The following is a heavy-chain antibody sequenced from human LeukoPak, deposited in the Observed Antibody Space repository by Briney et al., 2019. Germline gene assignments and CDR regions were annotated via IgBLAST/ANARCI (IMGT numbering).Heavy chain of an antibody. Sequence: GASVKVSCKASGYTFTGYYMHWVRQAPGQGLEWMGWINPNSGGTNYAQKFQGRVTMTRDTSISTAYMELSRLRSDDTAVYYCANLEYYDSSGYPPVDWGQGTLVTVSS. CDR3: ANLEYYDSSGYPPVD. CDR2: INPNSGGT. V-gene: IGHV1-2*02. D-gene: IGHD3-22*01. CDR1: GYTFTGYY. J-gene: IGHJ4*02.